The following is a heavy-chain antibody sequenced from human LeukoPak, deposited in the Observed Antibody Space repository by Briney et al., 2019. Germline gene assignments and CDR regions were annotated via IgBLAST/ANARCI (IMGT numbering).Heavy chain of an antibody. J-gene: IGHJ4*02. D-gene: IGHD3-22*01. CDR1: GFTFSNYW. V-gene: IGHV3-7*01. Sequence: GGYLRLSCAASGFTFSNYWMTWVRQAPGKGLEWVANIKQDGSEKYYVDSVKGRFTISRDNAKNSLYLQMNGLRAEDTAVYYCARARDFYDSSGYYVYFDYWGQGSLFTVSS. CDR2: IKQDGSEK. CDR3: ARARDFYDSSGYYVYFDY.